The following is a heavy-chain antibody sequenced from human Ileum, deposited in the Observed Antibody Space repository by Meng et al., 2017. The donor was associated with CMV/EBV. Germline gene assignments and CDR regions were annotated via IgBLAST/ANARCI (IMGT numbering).Heavy chain of an antibody. J-gene: IGHJ5*02. CDR3: ARGRQGTGWYRANWFDP. Sequence: GGSFSGYHWSWIRQPPGKGLEWIGEINHNEDTNYNPSLKSRVTISSDTSNNQFSLTLTSVSAADTAVYFCARGRQGTGWYRANWFDPWGQGTLVTVSS. D-gene: IGHD6-19*01. CDR2: INHNEDT. CDR1: GGSFSGYH. V-gene: IGHV4-34*01.